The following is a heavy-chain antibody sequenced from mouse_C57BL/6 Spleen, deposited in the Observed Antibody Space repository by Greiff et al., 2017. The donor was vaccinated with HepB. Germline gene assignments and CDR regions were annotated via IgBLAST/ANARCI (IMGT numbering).Heavy chain of an antibody. CDR2: ISSGGSYT. D-gene: IGHD2-14*01. CDR1: GFTFSSYG. J-gene: IGHJ2*01. CDR3: ARRGTEGGDY. V-gene: IGHV5-6*01. Sequence: EVHLVESGGDLVKPGGSLKLSCAASGFTFSSYGMSWVRQTPDKRLEWVATISSGGSYTYYPDSVKGRFTISRDNAKNTLYLQMSSLKSEDTAMYYCARRGTEGGDYWGQGTTLTVSS.